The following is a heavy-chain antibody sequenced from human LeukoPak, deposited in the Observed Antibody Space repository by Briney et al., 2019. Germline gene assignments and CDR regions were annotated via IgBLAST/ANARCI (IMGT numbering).Heavy chain of an antibody. Sequence: PGGSLRLSCAAPGFTVRVNYMSSVRPAPGKGLCLVSRINGDGRSISYADSVHGRFTISRDNSKNTLYLQMNSLRTEDTAVYYCARGSQYNILTGFIVGAMDDFDYWGQGTLVTVSS. CDR1: GFTVRVNY. CDR2: INGDGRSI. D-gene: IGHD3-9*01. V-gene: IGHV3-74*01. J-gene: IGHJ4*02. CDR3: ARGSQYNILTGFIVGAMDDFDY.